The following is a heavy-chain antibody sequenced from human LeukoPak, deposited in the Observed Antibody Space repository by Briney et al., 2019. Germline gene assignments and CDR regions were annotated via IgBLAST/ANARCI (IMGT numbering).Heavy chain of an antibody. Sequence: ASVKVSCKASGYTFTSYGISWVRQAPGQGLEWMGWISAYNGNTNYAQKLQGRVTMTTDTSTSTAYMELRSLRSDDTAVYYCARVATARLVPAPNHLDYWGQGTLVTVSS. CDR1: GYTFTSYG. V-gene: IGHV1-18*01. CDR2: ISAYNGNT. D-gene: IGHD2-2*01. CDR3: ARVATARLVPAPNHLDY. J-gene: IGHJ4*02.